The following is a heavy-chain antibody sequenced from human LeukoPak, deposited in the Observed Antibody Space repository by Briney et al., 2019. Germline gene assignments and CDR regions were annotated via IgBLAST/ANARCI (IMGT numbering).Heavy chain of an antibody. CDR3: ARVQVALPNVHFDY. CDR1: GGSISSGGHY. D-gene: IGHD2-8*02. V-gene: IGHV4-31*03. CDR2: IYYSGST. Sequence: PSETLSLTCTVSGGSISSGGHYWSWIRQHPGKGLEWIGYIYYSGSTYYNPSLKSRVTISVDTSKNQFSLKLNSVTAADTAVYYCARVQVALPNVHFDYWGQGTLVTVSS. J-gene: IGHJ4*02.